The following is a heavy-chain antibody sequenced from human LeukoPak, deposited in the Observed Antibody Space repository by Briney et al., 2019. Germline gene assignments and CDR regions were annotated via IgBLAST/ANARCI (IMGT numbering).Heavy chain of an antibody. Sequence: SETLSLTCTVSGGSLSSSSFYWGWIRQAPGKGLEWVASMYYSGTTYYNPSLKSRVTISADTSKNQFSLRLSSVTAADTAVYYCARLPMAVTLHVDYWGQGILVTVSS. V-gene: IGHV4-39*07. CDR2: MYYSGTT. J-gene: IGHJ4*02. CDR3: ARLPMAVTLHVDY. D-gene: IGHD4-23*01. CDR1: GGSLSSSSFY.